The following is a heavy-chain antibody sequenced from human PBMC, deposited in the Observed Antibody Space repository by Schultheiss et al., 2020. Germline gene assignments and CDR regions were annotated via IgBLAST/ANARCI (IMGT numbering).Heavy chain of an antibody. CDR1: GYTFTGYY. Sequence: ASVKVSCKASGYTFTGYYMHWVRQAPGQGLEWMGWINPNSGGTNYAQKFQGRVTMTRDTSISTAYMELSRLRSDDTAVYYCARPPLRGYSSGWYLDWGQGTLVIGYS. CDR2: INPNSGGT. CDR3: ARPPLRGYSSGWYLD. J-gene: IGHJ4*02. V-gene: IGHV1-2*02. D-gene: IGHD6-19*01.